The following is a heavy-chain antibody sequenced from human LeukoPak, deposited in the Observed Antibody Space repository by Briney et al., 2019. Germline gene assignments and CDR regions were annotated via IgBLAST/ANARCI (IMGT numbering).Heavy chain of an antibody. CDR1: GDSISRSTYY. D-gene: IGHD6-25*01. V-gene: IGHV4-39*02. J-gene: IGHJ4*02. Sequence: SETLSLTCTVSGDSISRSTYYWAWIRQPPGKGLEWIGSVYYGRSPYFNPSLESRATISVDTSKNHFSLKMSSVTAADAAVYYCARSSGTGTFSYWGQGTLVTVSS. CDR2: VYYGRSP. CDR3: ARSSGTGTFSY.